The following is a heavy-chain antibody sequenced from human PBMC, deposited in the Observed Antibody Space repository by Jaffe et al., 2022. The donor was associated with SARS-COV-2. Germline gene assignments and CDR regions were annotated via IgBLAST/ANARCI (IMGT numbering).Heavy chain of an antibody. CDR3: ARHGRGGGMDV. V-gene: IGHV4-39*01. J-gene: IGHJ6*02. CDR2: IYYSGST. Sequence: QLQLQESGPGLVKPSETLSLTCTVSGGSISSSSYYWGWIRQPPGKGLEWIGSIYYSGSTYYNPSLKSRVTISVDTSKNQFSLKLSSVTAADTAVYYCARHGRGGGMDVWGQGTTVTVSS. CDR1: GGSISSSSYY. D-gene: IGHD3-16*01.